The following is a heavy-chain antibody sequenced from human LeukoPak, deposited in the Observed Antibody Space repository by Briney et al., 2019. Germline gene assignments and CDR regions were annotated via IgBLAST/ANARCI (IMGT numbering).Heavy chain of an antibody. CDR1: GVSCCGYY. V-gene: IGHV4-34*01. D-gene: IGHD1-26*01. J-gene: IGHJ4*02. CDR3: ARQPRNSGSYRARAYYFDY. CDR2: INHSGST. Sequence: SETLSCTCAVYGVSCCGYYWSWMRQPPGKGLVGIGEINHSGSTYYHPSLKSRATISVNSFSNQFSLKLSSVTAADTAVYYCARQPRNSGSYRARAYYFDYWGQGTLVTVSS.